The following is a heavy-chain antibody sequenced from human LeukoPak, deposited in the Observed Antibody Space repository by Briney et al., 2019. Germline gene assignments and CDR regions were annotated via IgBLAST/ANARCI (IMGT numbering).Heavy chain of an antibody. J-gene: IGHJ4*02. CDR1: GFTFSSYA. V-gene: IGHV3-23*01. D-gene: IGHD5-12*01. CDR3: AKDGPSGYDWPLFDY. CDR2: ISGSGGST. Sequence: GGSLRLSCAASGFTFSSYAMSWVRQAPGKGLEWVSAISGSGGSTYYADSVKGRFTISRDNSKNTLYLQMNSLGAEDTAVYYCAKDGPSGYDWPLFDYWGQGTLVTVSS.